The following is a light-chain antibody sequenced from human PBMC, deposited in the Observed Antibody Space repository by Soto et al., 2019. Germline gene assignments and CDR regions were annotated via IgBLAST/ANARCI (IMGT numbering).Light chain of an antibody. CDR2: WAS. J-gene: IGKJ4*01. CDR3: QQYYTTLS. CDR1: QSVLYNSDNKNY. Sequence: DIVMTQSPDSLAVSLGERATINCKSSQSVLYNSDNKNYLAWYQQKAGQPPKLLIYWASTRDSGVPDRFSGSGSGADFTLTISNLQAEDVAVYYCQQYYTTLSFGGGTKVEI. V-gene: IGKV4-1*01.